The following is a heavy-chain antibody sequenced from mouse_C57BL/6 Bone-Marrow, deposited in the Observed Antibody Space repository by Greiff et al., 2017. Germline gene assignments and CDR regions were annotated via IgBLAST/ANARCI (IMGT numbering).Heavy chain of an antibody. Sequence: QVTLKESGPGILQPSQTLSLTCSFSGFSLSTFGMGVGWIRQPSGKGLEWLAHIWWDDDKYYNPALKSRLTISKDTSKNQVFLTIAHVGTADTATDSGSRIGRGYWYFDVWGTGTTVTVSA. CDR2: IWWDDDK. J-gene: IGHJ1*03. V-gene: IGHV8-8*01. CDR3: SRIGRGYWYFDV. CDR1: GFSLSTFGMG.